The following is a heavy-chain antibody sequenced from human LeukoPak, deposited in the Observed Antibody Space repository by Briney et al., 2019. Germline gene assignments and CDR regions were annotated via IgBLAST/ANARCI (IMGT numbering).Heavy chain of an antibody. J-gene: IGHJ4*02. Sequence: GGSLRLSCAASGFTFSSYGMSWVRQAPGKGLEWVSSISASGGNTYYADSVKGRFTISRDNSKNTLYLQMNSLRAEDTAVYYCAKDFNYYDSSGYSPIHYWGQGTLVIVSS. CDR3: AKDFNYYDSSGYSPIHY. V-gene: IGHV3-23*01. CDR2: ISASGGNT. CDR1: GFTFSSYG. D-gene: IGHD3-22*01.